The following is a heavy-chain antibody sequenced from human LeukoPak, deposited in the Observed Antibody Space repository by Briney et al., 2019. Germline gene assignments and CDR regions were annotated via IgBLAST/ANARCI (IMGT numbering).Heavy chain of an antibody. CDR2: LNPNSGDT. CDR1: GYTFTGYH. J-gene: IGHJ4*02. V-gene: IGHV1-2*06. Sequence: GASVKVSCKASGYTFTGYHMHWVRQASGQGLEWMGRLNPNSGDTNYAQKFQGRVTMTRDTSISTAYMELSRLRSDDTAVYYCARDYCSSTSCLFDYWGQGTLVTVSS. CDR3: ARDYCSSTSCLFDY. D-gene: IGHD2-2*01.